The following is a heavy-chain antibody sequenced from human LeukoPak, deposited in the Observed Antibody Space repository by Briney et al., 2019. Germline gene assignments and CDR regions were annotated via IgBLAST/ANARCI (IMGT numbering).Heavy chain of an antibody. CDR1: GGTFSSYA. D-gene: IGHD5-12*01. CDR3: ARDMVANGEQNY. V-gene: IGHV1-69*01. CDR2: IIPIFGTA. Sequence: SVKVSCKASGGTFSSYAISWVRQAPGQGLEWMGGIIPIFGTANYAQKFQGRVTITADESTSTAYMELSSLRSEDTAVYYCARDMVANGEQNYWGQGTLVTVSS. J-gene: IGHJ4*02.